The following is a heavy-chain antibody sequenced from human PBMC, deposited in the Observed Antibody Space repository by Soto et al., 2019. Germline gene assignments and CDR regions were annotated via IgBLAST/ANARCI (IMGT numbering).Heavy chain of an antibody. CDR3: ARVTYYDILTGPANFDY. CDR1: GGSISSGDYY. CDR2: IYYSGST. V-gene: IGHV4-30-4*01. J-gene: IGHJ4*02. Sequence: PSETLSLTCTVSGGSISSGDYYWSWIRQPPGKGLEWIGYIYYSGSTYYNPSLKSRGTISVDTSKNQFSLKLSSVTAAGTAVYYCARVTYYDILTGPANFDYWGQGTLVTVSS. D-gene: IGHD3-9*01.